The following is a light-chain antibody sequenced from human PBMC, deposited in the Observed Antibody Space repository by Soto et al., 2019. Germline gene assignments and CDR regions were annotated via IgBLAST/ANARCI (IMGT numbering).Light chain of an antibody. CDR2: DVS. CDR3: SSYTSSGTLV. V-gene: IGLV2-14*01. CDR1: SSDVGDYNY. J-gene: IGLJ2*01. Sequence: QSALTQPASVSGSPGQSITISCTGTSSDVGDYNYVSWYQQHPGKAPKLMIYDVSDRPSGVSNRFSGSKSGSTASLTISGLQAEDEGDYYCSSYTSSGTLVFGGGTKVTVL.